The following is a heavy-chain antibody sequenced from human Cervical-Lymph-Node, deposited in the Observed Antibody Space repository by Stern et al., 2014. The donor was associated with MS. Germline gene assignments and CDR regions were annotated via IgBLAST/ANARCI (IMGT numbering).Heavy chain of an antibody. D-gene: IGHD3-10*01. CDR3: AKDLAPMVRGVDGMDV. CDR2: ISYDGSNK. Sequence: VQLVESGGGVVQPGRYLRLSCAASGFTFSNYGMHLVRQAPGKGLEWVAVISYDGSNKYYSDSVKGRFTISRDNSKNTLYLQMNSLRAEDTAVYYCAKDLAPMVRGVDGMDVWGQGTTVTVSS. V-gene: IGHV3-30*18. J-gene: IGHJ6*02. CDR1: GFTFSNYG.